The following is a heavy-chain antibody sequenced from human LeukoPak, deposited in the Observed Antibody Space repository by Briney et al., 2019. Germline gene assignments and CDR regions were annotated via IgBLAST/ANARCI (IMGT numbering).Heavy chain of an antibody. V-gene: IGHV1-69*06. CDR1: GGTFSSYA. CDR3: ARDPPAVDTAMVTPGDY. J-gene: IGHJ4*02. D-gene: IGHD5-18*01. Sequence: SVKVSCKASGGTFSSYAISWVRQAPGQGLEWMGGIIPIFGTANYAQKFQGRVTITADKSTSTAYMELSSLRSEDTAVYYCARDPPAVDTAMVTPGDYWGQGTLVTVSS. CDR2: IIPIFGTA.